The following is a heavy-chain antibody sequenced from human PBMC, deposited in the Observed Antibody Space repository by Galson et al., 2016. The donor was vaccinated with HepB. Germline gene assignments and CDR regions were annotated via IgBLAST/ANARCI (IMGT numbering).Heavy chain of an antibody. CDR1: GFTFSSYW. Sequence: SLRLSCAASGFTFSSYWMHWARQAPGKGLVWVSRVNSDGSTTTYADSVKGRFTISRDNAKHTLYLQMNSLRAEDTAVYYCTRGNTQTFGSWGQGTLVTVSS. CDR3: TRGNTQTFGS. CDR2: VNSDGSTT. D-gene: IGHD3-3*01. J-gene: IGHJ4*02. V-gene: IGHV3-74*01.